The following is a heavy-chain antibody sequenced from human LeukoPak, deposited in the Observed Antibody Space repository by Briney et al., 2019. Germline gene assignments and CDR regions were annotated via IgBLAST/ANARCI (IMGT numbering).Heavy chain of an antibody. V-gene: IGHV4-39*01. J-gene: IGHJ4*02. Sequence: WIRQPPGKGLEWIGSIYYSGSTYYNPSLKSRVTISVDTSKNQFSLKLSSVTAADTAVYYCASQYGSGSYDYWGQGTLVTVSS. CDR3: ASQYGSGSYDY. D-gene: IGHD3-10*01. CDR2: IYYSGST.